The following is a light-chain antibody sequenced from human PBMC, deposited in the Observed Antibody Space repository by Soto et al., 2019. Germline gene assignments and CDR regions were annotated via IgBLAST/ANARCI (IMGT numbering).Light chain of an antibody. CDR2: GAS. J-gene: IGKJ2*01. Sequence: EIVSTQSPATLSLSPGERATLSCRASQSVSTHLAWYQQKPGQAPRLLIYGASNRATGIPARFSGSGSGTDFTLTISRLEPEDFAVYYCQQRTNWPRTFGQGTKLEIK. CDR1: QSVSTH. CDR3: QQRTNWPRT. V-gene: IGKV3-11*01.